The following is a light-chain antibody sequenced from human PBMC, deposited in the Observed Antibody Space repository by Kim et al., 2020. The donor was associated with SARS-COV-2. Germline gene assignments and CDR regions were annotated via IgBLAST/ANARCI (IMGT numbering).Light chain of an antibody. Sequence: LSPGERATLSGRASRSVGTYLAWYQQEPGQAPRLLIYDAFNRATGIPARFSGSGSGTDFTLTISSLEPEDFAVYYCQQRSDWPLTFGGGTKVDIK. CDR2: DAF. V-gene: IGKV3-11*01. CDR3: QQRSDWPLT. J-gene: IGKJ4*01. CDR1: RSVGTY.